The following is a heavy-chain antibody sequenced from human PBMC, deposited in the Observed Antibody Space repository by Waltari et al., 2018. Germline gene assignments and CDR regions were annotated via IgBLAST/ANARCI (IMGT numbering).Heavy chain of an antibody. CDR1: GYSISSGYY. CDR2: IYHSGST. V-gene: IGHV4-38-2*02. Sequence: VQLQESRPGLVKPSATLSLTCPVSGYSISSGYYWGWFRQPPGKGLEGIGSIYHSGSTYYNPSLKSRVTISVDTSKNQFSLKLSSVTAADTAVYYCARDREYYYDSSGYYYVYWGQGTLVTVSS. CDR3: ARDREYYYDSSGYYYVY. J-gene: IGHJ4*02. D-gene: IGHD3-22*01.